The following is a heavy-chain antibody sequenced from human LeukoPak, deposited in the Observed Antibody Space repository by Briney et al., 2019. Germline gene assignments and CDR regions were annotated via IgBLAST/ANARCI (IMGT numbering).Heavy chain of an antibody. D-gene: IGHD6-6*01. Sequence: SETLSLTCTVSGGSISSSSYYWGWIRQPPGKGLEWIGSIYYSGSTYYNPSLKSRVTISIDTSKNQFSLKLSSVTATDTAVYYCARRAYTSSSIDYWGRGTLVTVSS. CDR1: GGSISSSSYY. V-gene: IGHV4-39*01. J-gene: IGHJ4*02. CDR2: IYYSGST. CDR3: ARRAYTSSSIDY.